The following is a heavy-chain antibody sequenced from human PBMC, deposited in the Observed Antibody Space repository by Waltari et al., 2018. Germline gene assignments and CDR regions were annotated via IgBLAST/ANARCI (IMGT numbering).Heavy chain of an antibody. J-gene: IGHJ4*02. D-gene: IGHD3-22*01. Sequence: QVQLLQSGAEVKKPGASVTVSCRASGYTFTGYYMHWVRQAPGQGLEWMGWINPNSGGTNYAQKFQGRVTMTRDTSISSAYMELSRLTSDDTAVYYCERALSGYSFYFEYWGQGTLVTVSS. CDR2: INPNSGGT. V-gene: IGHV1-2*02. CDR1: GYTFTGYY. CDR3: ERALSGYSFYFEY.